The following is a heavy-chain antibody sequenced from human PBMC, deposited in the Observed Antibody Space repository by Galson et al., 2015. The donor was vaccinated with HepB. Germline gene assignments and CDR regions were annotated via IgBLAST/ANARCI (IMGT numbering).Heavy chain of an antibody. V-gene: IGHV1-69*06. J-gene: IGHJ4*02. D-gene: IGHD3-10*01. CDR3: GREGLVRGITDS. CDR2: ITPIFGTP. CDR1: GDTFSSHT. Sequence: SVKVSCKASGDTFSSHTIDWVRQAPGQGPEWMGGITPIFGTPNYAQRFQGRVTITADKSSTTVYLELNSLRAEDTAVYYCGREGLVRGITDSWGQGTLVTVSS.